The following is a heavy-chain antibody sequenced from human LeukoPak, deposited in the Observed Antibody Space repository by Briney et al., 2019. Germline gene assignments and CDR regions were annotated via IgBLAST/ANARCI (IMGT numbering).Heavy chain of an antibody. V-gene: IGHV3-11*04. CDR3: ATGGVHYYDSSADY. J-gene: IGHJ4*02. CDR1: GFTFSDSY. D-gene: IGHD3-22*01. Sequence: PGGSLRLSCAASGFTFSDSYMTWIRQAPGKGLEWVSYISNSGSSIYYADSVKGRFTTSRDNAKNSLYLQMNSLRGEDTAVYYCATGGVHYYDSSADYWGQGTLVTVSS. CDR2: ISNSGSSI.